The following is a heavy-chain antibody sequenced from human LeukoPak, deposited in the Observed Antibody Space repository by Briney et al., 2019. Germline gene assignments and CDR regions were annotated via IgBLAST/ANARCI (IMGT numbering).Heavy chain of an antibody. J-gene: IGHJ4*02. D-gene: IGHD6-13*01. Sequence: SETLSLTCTVSGGSINSYYWSWIRQPPGKGLEWIGYIFYSGSTNFNPSLKSRVTISVDTSKNQFSLKLSSVTAADTAVYYCASDAAAGSLLESDYWGQGTLVTVSS. V-gene: IGHV4-59*08. CDR3: ASDAAAGSLLESDY. CDR1: GGSINSYY. CDR2: IFYSGST.